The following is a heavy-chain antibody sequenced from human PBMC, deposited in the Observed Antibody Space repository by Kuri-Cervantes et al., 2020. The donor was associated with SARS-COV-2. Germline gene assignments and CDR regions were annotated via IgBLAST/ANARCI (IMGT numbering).Heavy chain of an antibody. CDR2: INPSGGST. CDR1: GYTFTGYY. J-gene: IGHJ6*02. Sequence: ASVKVSCKASGYTFTGYYMHWVRQAPGQGLEWMGIINPSGGSTSYAQKFQGRVTMTRDTSTSTVYMELSSLRSEDTAVYYCARPTVTHYYYYGMDVWGQGTTVTVSS. CDR3: ARPTVTHYYYYGMDV. D-gene: IGHD4-17*01. V-gene: IGHV1-46*01.